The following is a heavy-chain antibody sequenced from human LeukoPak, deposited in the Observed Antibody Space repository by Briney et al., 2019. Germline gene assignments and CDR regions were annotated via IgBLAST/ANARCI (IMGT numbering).Heavy chain of an antibody. CDR1: GFTFRNYA. Sequence: GGSLRLSCAASGFTFRNYAMHWVRQAPGKGLEWVAFISYDGSDKYYADSVKGRFTISRDNSKNTLYLQMNSLRAEDTAVYYCASGIRTPDYYYYGMDVWGQGTTVTVSS. CDR2: ISYDGSDK. J-gene: IGHJ6*02. CDR3: ASGIRTPDYYYYGMDV. D-gene: IGHD1-14*01. V-gene: IGHV3-30*03.